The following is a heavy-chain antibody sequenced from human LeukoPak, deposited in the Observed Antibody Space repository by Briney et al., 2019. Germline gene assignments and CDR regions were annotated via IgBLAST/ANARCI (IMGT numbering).Heavy chain of an antibody. CDR1: GYTFTSYY. D-gene: IGHD6-13*01. CDR2: INPSGSST. CDR3: ASGIAAAGVRTGS. V-gene: IGHV1-46*01. J-gene: IGHJ5*02. Sequence: GASVKVSCKASGYTFTSYYMHWVRQAAGQGLEWMGIINPSGSSTSYAQKFQGRVTMTRDTSTSTVYMELSSLRSEDTAVYYSASGIAAAGVRTGSWGQGTLVTVSS.